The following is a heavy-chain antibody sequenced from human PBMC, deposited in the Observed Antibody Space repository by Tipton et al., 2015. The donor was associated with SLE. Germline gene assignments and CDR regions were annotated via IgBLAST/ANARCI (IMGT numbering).Heavy chain of an antibody. CDR1: GGAISSSSYY. CDR2: NYYSGIT. CDR3: ARIHPNHYCDYGHFDN. J-gene: IGHJ4*02. Sequence: TLSLTCTVYGGAISSSSYYWGWIRQPPGKGLEWSGSNYYSGITYYNPSLKSRVTISVDTSKNQFSLKLSSVTAADTAVYYCARIHPNHYCDYGHFDNWGKGILVTVSS. D-gene: IGHD4-17*01. V-gene: IGHV4-39*07.